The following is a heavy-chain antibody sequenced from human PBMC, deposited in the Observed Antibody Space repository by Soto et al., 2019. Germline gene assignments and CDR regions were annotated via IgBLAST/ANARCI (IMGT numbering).Heavy chain of an antibody. CDR3: ARGYCSSTSCYYYYYMDV. J-gene: IGHJ6*03. D-gene: IGHD2-2*01. Sequence: GASVKVSCKASGYTFTSYGISWVRQAPGQRLEWMGWISAYNGNTNYAQKLQGRVTMTTDTSTSTAYMELRSLRSDDTAVYYCARGYCSSTSCYYYYYMDVWGKGTTVTVSS. CDR2: ISAYNGNT. V-gene: IGHV1-18*01. CDR1: GYTFTSYG.